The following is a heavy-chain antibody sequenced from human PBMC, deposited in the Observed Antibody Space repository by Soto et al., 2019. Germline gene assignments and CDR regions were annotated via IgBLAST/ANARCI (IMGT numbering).Heavy chain of an antibody. CDR3: ARVRYSYALYYYYGMDV. CDR2: ISSSSSYI. V-gene: IGHV3-21*01. D-gene: IGHD5-18*01. Sequence: GGSLRLSCAASGFTFSSYSINWVRQAPGKGLEWVSSISSSSSYIYYADSVKGRFTISRDNSKNTLYLQMNSLRAEDTAVYYCARVRYSYALYYYYGMDVWGQGTTVTVSS. CDR1: GFTFSSYS. J-gene: IGHJ6*02.